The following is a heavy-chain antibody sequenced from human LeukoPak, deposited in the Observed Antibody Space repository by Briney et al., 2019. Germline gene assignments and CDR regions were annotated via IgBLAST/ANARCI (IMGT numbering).Heavy chain of an antibody. Sequence: TETLSLTCTVPGGSISSYYWSWIRQPPGKGLEWVGYIYYSGSTNCNPSLKSRVTISVDTSKNQFSLKLSSVTAADTAVYYCARGGTNYDILTGYYSVWFDPWGQGTLVTVSS. CDR2: IYYSGST. J-gene: IGHJ5*02. CDR3: ARGGTNYDILTGYYSVWFDP. D-gene: IGHD3-9*01. V-gene: IGHV4-59*01. CDR1: GGSISSYY.